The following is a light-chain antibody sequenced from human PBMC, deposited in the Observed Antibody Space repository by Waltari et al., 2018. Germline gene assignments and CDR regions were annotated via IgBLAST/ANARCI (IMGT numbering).Light chain of an antibody. CDR3: QQYESTPWT. CDR2: AAS. CDR1: QGIGNS. J-gene: IGKJ1*01. Sequence: DIQMTQSPSSLSASVGDIVPITCRASQGIGNSLAWYQQKPGKAPKLLLYAASRLESGVPSRFSGSGSGTDYTLTISSLQPEDFATYYCQQYESTPWTFGQGTKVEIK. V-gene: IGKV1-NL1*01.